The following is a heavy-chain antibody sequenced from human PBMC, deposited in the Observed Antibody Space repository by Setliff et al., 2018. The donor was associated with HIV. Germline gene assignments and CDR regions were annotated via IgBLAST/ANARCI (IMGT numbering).Heavy chain of an antibody. J-gene: IGHJ4*02. CDR2: IYYSGST. CDR3: ARLSKSISVAGLDY. V-gene: IGHV4-39*01. Sequence: PSETLSLTCTVSGGSISSSSYYWGWIRQPPGKGLEWIGSIYYSGSTYYNPSLKSRVTISVDTSKNQFSLKLSSVTAADTDVYYCARLSKSISVAGLDYWGQGTLVTV. CDR1: GGSISSSSYY. D-gene: IGHD6-19*01.